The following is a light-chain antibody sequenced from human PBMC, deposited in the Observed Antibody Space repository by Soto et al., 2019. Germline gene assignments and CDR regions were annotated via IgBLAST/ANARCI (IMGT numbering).Light chain of an antibody. CDR1: QSISSW. J-gene: IGKJ1*01. Sequence: QISQSPSTLSASVGGTVTITCRASQSISSWLAWYQQKPGIAPKLLIYKASTLQSGVPSRFSGSGYGTVFTLTISRLQPDDSATYYCQQYDVYSTFGQGTKVDIK. CDR3: QQYDVYST. CDR2: KAS. V-gene: IGKV1-5*03.